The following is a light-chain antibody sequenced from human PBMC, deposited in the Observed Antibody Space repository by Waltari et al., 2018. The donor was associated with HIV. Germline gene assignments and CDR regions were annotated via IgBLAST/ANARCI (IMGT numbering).Light chain of an antibody. V-gene: IGKV3-15*01. CDR2: DAS. CDR3: QQYNNWPRT. Sequence: EIVMTQPPATLSVSPGERATLSCMASQTVSNNLAWYQQKPGQAPRLLIYDASTRATGIPGRFSGSGSGTEFTLTISSLQSEDFAVYYCQQYNNWPRTFGQGTKVEIK. J-gene: IGKJ1*01. CDR1: QTVSNN.